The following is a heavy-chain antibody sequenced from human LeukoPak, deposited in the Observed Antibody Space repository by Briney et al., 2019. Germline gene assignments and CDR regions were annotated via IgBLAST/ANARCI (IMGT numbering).Heavy chain of an antibody. V-gene: IGHV4-34*01. CDR1: GGSLSGYY. J-gene: IGHJ4*02. Sequence: SETLSLTCGVYGGSLSGYYWSWIRHPPGKGLVGIGEINHSGSTNYNPSLKSRVTISVATSKNQFSLKLSSVTAADTAVYYCARGRGDLLWFRELLYPFDYWGQGTLVTVSS. D-gene: IGHD3-10*01. CDR2: INHSGST. CDR3: ARGRGDLLWFRELLYPFDY.